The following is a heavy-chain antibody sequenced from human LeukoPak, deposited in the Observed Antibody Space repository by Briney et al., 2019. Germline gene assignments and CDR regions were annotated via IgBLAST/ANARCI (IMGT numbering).Heavy chain of an antibody. CDR3: ATGDSSGYYPYYFDY. Sequence: PGGSLRLSCAASGFTFSNYAMSWVRQTPRKGLEWISIISDSGGGTYYVDSVRGRFTISRDNSKNTLYLQMNSLRVEDTAAYYCATGDSSGYYPYYFDYWGQGTLVTVSS. CDR2: ISDSGGGT. D-gene: IGHD3-22*01. CDR1: GFTFSNYA. J-gene: IGHJ4*02. V-gene: IGHV3-23*01.